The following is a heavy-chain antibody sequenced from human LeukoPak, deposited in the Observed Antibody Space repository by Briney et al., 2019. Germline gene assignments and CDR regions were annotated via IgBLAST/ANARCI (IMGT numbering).Heavy chain of an antibody. D-gene: IGHD5-18*01. J-gene: IGHJ4*02. Sequence: GGSLRLSCTASGFTFGDYAMSWVRQAPGKGLEWVGFIRSKAYGGTTEYAASVKGRFTISRDDPKSIAYLQMNSLKTEDTAVYYCTRGVTNFDYWGQGTLVTVSS. CDR3: TRGVTNFDY. V-gene: IGHV3-49*04. CDR1: GFTFGDYA. CDR2: IRSKAYGGTT.